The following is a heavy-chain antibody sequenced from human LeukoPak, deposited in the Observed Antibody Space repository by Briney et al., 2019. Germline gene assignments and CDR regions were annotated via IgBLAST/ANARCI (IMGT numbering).Heavy chain of an antibody. CDR3: ARDPARGYQLLYARY. J-gene: IGHJ4*02. D-gene: IGHD2-2*02. Sequence: GGSLRLSCAASGFTISRYWMSWVRQAPGKGLEWVAVISYDGSNKYYADSVKGRFTISRDNSKNTLYLQMSSLRAEDTAVYYCARDPARGYQLLYARYWGQGTLVTVSS. CDR2: ISYDGSNK. CDR1: GFTISRYW. V-gene: IGHV3-30*03.